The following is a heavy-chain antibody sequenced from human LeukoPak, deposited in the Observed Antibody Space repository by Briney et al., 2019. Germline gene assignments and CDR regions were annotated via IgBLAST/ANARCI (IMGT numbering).Heavy chain of an antibody. Sequence: SETLSLTCTVSGGSISSYYWSWIRQPPGKGLEWIGYIYYSGSTNYNPSLKSRVTISVDTSKNQFSLKLSSVTAADPAVYYCARDRGPAVGYDYWGQGTLVTVSS. J-gene: IGHJ4*02. CDR3: ARDRGPAVGYDY. D-gene: IGHD2-2*01. V-gene: IGHV4-59*01. CDR1: GGSISSYY. CDR2: IYYSGST.